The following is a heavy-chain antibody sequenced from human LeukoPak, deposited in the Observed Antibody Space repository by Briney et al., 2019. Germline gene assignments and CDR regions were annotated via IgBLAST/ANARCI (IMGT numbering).Heavy chain of an antibody. V-gene: IGHV3-30*02. CDR2: IRYDGSNK. CDR1: GFTFSTYG. J-gene: IGHJ4*02. Sequence: GGSLRLSCVTSGFTFSTYGMHWVRQAPGKGLDWVAFIRYDGSNKYYADSVKGRFTISRDNSKNTLYLQMNSLRAEDTAVYYCARDQTPYYWGQGTLVTVSS. CDR3: ARDQTPYY.